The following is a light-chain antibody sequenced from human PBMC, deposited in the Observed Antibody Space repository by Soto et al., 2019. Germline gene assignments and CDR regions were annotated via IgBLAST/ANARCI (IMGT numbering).Light chain of an antibody. CDR3: QHHNSYPRT. V-gene: IGKV1-17*01. J-gene: IGKJ1*01. CDR2: GAF. CDR1: QGIRND. Sequence: DIQMTQSPSSLSASVGDRATITCRASQGIRNDLGWFQQKPGQAPKRLIYGAFNLESWVPSRFSGSGSGTEFTLTISSLRPEDLGTYYCQHHNSYPRTFGQGTKVDIK.